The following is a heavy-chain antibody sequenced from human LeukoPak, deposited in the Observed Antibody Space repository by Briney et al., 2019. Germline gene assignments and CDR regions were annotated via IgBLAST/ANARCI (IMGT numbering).Heavy chain of an antibody. CDR1: GGSISSYY. CDR2: IYYNGST. D-gene: IGHD5-18*01. CDR3: ARLHADTSLTPYYYYIYV. J-gene: IGHJ6*03. Sequence: SETLSLTCTVSGGSISSYYWSWIRQPPGKGLEWIGYIYYNGSTNYNPSLKSRVTISVDTSKNQFSLKLSSVTAADTAVYYCARLHADTSLTPYYYYIYVWGKGTTVTVSS. V-gene: IGHV4-59*08.